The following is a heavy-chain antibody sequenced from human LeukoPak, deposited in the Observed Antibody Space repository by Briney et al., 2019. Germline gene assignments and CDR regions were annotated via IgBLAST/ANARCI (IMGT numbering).Heavy chain of an antibody. CDR2: ISAYSGNT. J-gene: IGHJ6*03. D-gene: IGHD4-17*01. CDR1: GYTFTSYG. CDR3: ARDGDYADYYYYYMDV. Sequence: ASVKVSCEASGYTFTSYGISWVRQAPGQGLEWMGWISAYSGNTNYAQKLQGRVTMTTDTSTSTAYMELRSLRSDDTAVYYCARDGDYADYYYYYMDVWGKGTTVTVSS. V-gene: IGHV1-18*01.